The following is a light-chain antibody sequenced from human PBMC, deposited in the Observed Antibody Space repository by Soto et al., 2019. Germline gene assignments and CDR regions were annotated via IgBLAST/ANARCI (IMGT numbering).Light chain of an antibody. J-gene: IGLJ1*01. CDR1: SSNIGPTYD. CDR3: QSYDSSLSGYV. V-gene: IGLV1-40*01. Sequence: QSVLTQPPSVSGAPGQRVTISCTGSSSNIGPTYDVHWYQQLPGTAPKLLIYANTNRPSGVPDRFSGSKSGTSASLAITGLQADDEADYFCQSYDSSLSGYVFGTGTKLTVL. CDR2: ANT.